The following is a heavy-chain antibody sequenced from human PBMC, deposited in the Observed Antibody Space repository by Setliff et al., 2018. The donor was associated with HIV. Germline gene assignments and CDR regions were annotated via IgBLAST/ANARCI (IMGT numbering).Heavy chain of an antibody. J-gene: IGHJ3*02. Sequence: PSETLSLTCTVSGASVNTNNYYWGWIRQPPGKGLEWIGSIFYSGITYYNPSLKSRVTISVDTSKNQFSLNLTSVTAADTAVYYCARSKTFYDFWGGYYTHGAFKIWGLGTMVTVSS. V-gene: IGHV4-39*01. CDR2: IFYSGIT. CDR3: ARSKTFYDFWGGYYTHGAFKI. CDR1: GASVNTNNYY. D-gene: IGHD3-3*01.